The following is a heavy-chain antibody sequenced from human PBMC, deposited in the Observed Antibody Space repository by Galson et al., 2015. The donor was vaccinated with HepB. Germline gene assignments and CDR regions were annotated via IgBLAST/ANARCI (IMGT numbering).Heavy chain of an antibody. Sequence: SVKVSCKAPGGAFNGYTVTWVRQAPGQGLEWIGLIIPIFNKTNYAQKFQGRVTITADGPTTTSYLEVTSLRSEDTAVYYCARSARRDKATLTMWFDPWGQGTLVTVTS. J-gene: IGHJ5*02. CDR2: IIPIFNKT. D-gene: IGHD5-24*01. CDR1: GGAFNGYT. CDR3: ARSARRDKATLTMWFDP. V-gene: IGHV1-69*13.